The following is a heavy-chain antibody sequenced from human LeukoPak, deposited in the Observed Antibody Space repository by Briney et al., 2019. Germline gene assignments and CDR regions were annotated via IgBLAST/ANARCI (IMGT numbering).Heavy chain of an antibody. V-gene: IGHV4-59*01. D-gene: IGHD4-23*01. CDR2: IYYSGST. J-gene: IGHJ4*02. CDR3: ARAAYGGNAGLFDY. Sequence: SETLSLTCTVSGGSISSYYWSWIRQPPGGGLEWIGYIYYSGSTNYNPSLKSRVTISVDTSKNQFSLKLSSVTAADTAVYYCARAAYGGNAGLFDYWGQGTLVTVSS. CDR1: GGSISSYY.